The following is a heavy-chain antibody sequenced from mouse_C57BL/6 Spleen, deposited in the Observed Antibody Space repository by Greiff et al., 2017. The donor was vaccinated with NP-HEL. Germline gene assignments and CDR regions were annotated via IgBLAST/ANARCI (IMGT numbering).Heavy chain of an antibody. D-gene: IGHD3-2*02. CDR3: ARGETAQASGTY. CDR2: IYPGDGDT. Sequence: VQLQESGPELVKPGASVKISCKASGYAFSSSWMNWVKQRPGKGLEWIGRIYPGDGDTNYNGKFKGKATLTADKSSSTAYMQLSSLTSEDSAVYFCARGETAQASGTYWGQGTLVTVSA. V-gene: IGHV1-82*01. J-gene: IGHJ3*01. CDR1: GYAFSSSW.